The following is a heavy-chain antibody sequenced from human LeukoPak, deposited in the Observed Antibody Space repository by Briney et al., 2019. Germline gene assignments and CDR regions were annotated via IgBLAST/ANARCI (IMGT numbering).Heavy chain of an antibody. CDR3: AKHGHHGDRDY. J-gene: IGHJ4*02. D-gene: IGHD2-21*02. V-gene: IGHV4-39*01. CDR1: GGSISSGNYY. CDR2: ISYGGTT. Sequence: TSETLSLTCTVSGGSISSGNYYCGWIRQPPGKGLEWIGSISYGGTTSYNPALKSRVTTSVDTSKNQISLKLTPVTAADTALYDCAKHGHHGDRDYWGPGTLVTVSS.